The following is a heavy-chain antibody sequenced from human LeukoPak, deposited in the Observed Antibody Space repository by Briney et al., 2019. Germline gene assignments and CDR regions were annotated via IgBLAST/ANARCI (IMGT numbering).Heavy chain of an antibody. CDR2: IYYSGST. J-gene: IGHJ6*03. CDR1: GGSISSSSYY. CDR3: ARRVGRYFGERAYHYNYMDV. Sequence: SETLSLTCTVSGGSISSSSYYWGWIRQPPGKGLEWIGSIYYSGSTYYNPSLKSRVTISVDTSKNQFSLKLSSVTAADTAVFYCARRVGRYFGERAYHYNYMDVWGKGTTVTISS. V-gene: IGHV4-39*07. D-gene: IGHD3-10*01.